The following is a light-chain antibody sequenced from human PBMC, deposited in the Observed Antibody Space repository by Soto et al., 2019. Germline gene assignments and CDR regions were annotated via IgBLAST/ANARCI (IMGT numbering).Light chain of an antibody. CDR1: SSNIGSNT. CDR3: AAWDDSLNGRV. CDR2: KSN. V-gene: IGLV1-44*01. Sequence: QSVLTQQPSASATPGQRVTISCSGSSSNIGSNTVNWYQQLPGTAPKLLMYKSNQRPSGVPDRFSGSKSGTSASLAISGLQSEDEADYYCAAWDDSLNGRVFGGGTKLTVL. J-gene: IGLJ3*02.